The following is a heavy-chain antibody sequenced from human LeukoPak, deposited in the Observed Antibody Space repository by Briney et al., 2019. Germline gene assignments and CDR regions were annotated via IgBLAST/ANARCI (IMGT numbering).Heavy chain of an antibody. D-gene: IGHD6-13*01. Sequence: PGGSLRLSCAASGFTFSSYGMHWVRQAPGKGLEWVAVISYDGSNKYYADSVKGRFTISRDNSKNTPYLQMNSLRAEDTAVYYCAKDLIAAAGAIDFDYWGQGTLVTVSS. CDR2: ISYDGSNK. CDR1: GFTFSSYG. CDR3: AKDLIAAAGAIDFDY. J-gene: IGHJ4*02. V-gene: IGHV3-30*18.